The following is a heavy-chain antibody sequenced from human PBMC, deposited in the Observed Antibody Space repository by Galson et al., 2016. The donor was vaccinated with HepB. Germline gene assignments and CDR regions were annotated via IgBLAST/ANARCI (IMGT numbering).Heavy chain of an antibody. CDR2: IKQEGHQE. Sequence: SLRLPCAASGFPFSNYWMNWVRQAPGRGLEWVANIKQEGHQEYYADSVKGRFPVSRDNARNSLYLQMNSLRADDTEVYYCARAQWILARRAAYFDHWGQGILVTVSS. V-gene: IGHV3-7*04. J-gene: IGHJ4*02. CDR3: ARAQWILARRAAYFDH. CDR1: GFPFSNYW. D-gene: IGHD5-18*01.